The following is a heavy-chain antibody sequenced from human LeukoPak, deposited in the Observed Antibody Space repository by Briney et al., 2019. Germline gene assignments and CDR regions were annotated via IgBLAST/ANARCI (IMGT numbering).Heavy chain of an antibody. V-gene: IGHV3-30*02. J-gene: IGHJ4*02. CDR2: IRYDGSNK. CDR3: AITYHYDRSGYYYGGEFDY. CDR1: GFTFSSYG. D-gene: IGHD3-22*01. Sequence: GGSLRLSCAASGFTFSSYGMHWVRQAPGKGLEWVAFIRYDGSNKYYADSVKGRFAISRDNSKNTLYLQMNSLRVEDTAVYYCAITYHYDRSGYYYGGEFDYWGQGTLVTVSS.